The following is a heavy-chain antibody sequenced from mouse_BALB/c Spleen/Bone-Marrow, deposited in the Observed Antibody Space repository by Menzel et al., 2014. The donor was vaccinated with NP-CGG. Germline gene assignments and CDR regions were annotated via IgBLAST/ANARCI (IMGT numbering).Heavy chain of an antibody. V-gene: IGHV14-3*02. D-gene: IGHD1-1*01. J-gene: IGHJ3*01. CDR1: GFNIKDTH. Sequence: VHAKQSGAELVKPGASVKLSCTASGFNIKDTHMHWVKQGPEQGLEWIGRIDPANGNTKYDPNFQGKATITADTSSNTAYLQLSSLTSEDTAVYYCSRDYGGTAWFACWGHGTLVTVSA. CDR2: IDPANGNT. CDR3: SRDYGGTAWFAC.